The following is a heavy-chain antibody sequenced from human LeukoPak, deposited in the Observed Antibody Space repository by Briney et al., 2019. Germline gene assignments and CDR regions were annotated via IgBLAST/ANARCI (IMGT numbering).Heavy chain of an antibody. V-gene: IGHV3-30-3*01. CDR3: ARANRPFHSSGRYKDY. CDR1: GFTFSSYA. D-gene: IGHD6-19*01. Sequence: GPSLRLSCAASGFTFSSYAMHWVRQAPGKGLEWVAVISYDGSSKYFADSVKGRFTISRDTSKNTLYLQMNSLRAEDTAVYYCARANRPFHSSGRYKDYWGQGTLVTVSS. J-gene: IGHJ4*02. CDR2: ISYDGSSK.